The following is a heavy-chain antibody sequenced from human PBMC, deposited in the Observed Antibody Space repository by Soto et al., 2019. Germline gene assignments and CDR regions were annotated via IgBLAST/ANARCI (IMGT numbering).Heavy chain of an antibody. CDR2: IYYSGST. D-gene: IGHD2-2*01. CDR1: GGSISSGGYY. J-gene: IGHJ3*02. V-gene: IGHV4-31*03. CDR3: ARDRRVVPAAIGRFNRGAFDI. Sequence: KTSETLSLTCTVSGGSISSGGYYWSWIRQHPGKGLEWIGYIYYSGSTYYNPSLKSRVTISVDTSKNQFSLKLSSVTAADTAVYYCARDRRVVPAAIGRFNRGAFDIWGQGTMVTVSS.